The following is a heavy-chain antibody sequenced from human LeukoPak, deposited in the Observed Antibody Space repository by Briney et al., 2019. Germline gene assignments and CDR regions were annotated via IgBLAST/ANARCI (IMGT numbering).Heavy chain of an antibody. V-gene: IGHV1-69*13. CDR3: AREGRDGYNYGY. CDR1: GGTFSSYA. CDR2: IIPIFGTA. Sequence: SVKVSCKASGGTFSSYAISWVRQAPGLGLEWMGGIIPIFGTANYAQKFQGRVTITADESTSTAYMELSSLRSEDTAVYYCAREGRDGYNYGYWGQGTLVTVSS. D-gene: IGHD5-24*01. J-gene: IGHJ4*02.